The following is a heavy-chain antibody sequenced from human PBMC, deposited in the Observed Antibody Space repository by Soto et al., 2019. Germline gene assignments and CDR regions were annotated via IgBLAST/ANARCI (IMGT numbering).Heavy chain of an antibody. CDR3: TTRCIWHLTYCGGDCYSSMKDY. D-gene: IGHD2-21*02. CDR1: GFTFSNAW. J-gene: IGHJ4*02. V-gene: IGHV3-15*01. CDR2: IKSKTDGGTT. Sequence: GGSLRLSCAASGFTFSNAWMSWVRQAPGKGLEWVGRIKSKTDGGTTDYAAPVKGRFTISRDDSKNTLYLQMNSLKTEDTAVYYCTTRCIWHLTYCGGDCYSSMKDYWGQGTLVTVSS.